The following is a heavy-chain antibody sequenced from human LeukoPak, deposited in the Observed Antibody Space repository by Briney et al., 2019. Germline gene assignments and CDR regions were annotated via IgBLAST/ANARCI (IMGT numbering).Heavy chain of an antibody. D-gene: IGHD5-24*01. CDR3: ARGGGDGYYFDY. J-gene: IGHJ4*02. CDR1: GGSISSYY. Sequence: SETLSLTCTVSGGSISSYYWGWIRQPPGKGLEWIGYIYYSGSTNYNPSLKSRVTISVDTSKNQFSLKLSSVTAADTAVYYCARGGGDGYYFDYWGQGTLVTVPS. V-gene: IGHV4-59*01. CDR2: IYYSGST.